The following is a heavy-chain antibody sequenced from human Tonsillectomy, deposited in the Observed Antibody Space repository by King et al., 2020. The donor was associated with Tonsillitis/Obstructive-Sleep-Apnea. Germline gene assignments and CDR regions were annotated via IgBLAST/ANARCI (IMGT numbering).Heavy chain of an antibody. J-gene: IGHJ3*02. CDR2: INHSGST. V-gene: IGHV4-34*01. D-gene: IGHD1-26*01. Sequence: QVQLQQWGAGLLKPSETLSLTCAVYGGSFSGYYWSWIRQPPGKGLEWIGEINHSGSTNYNPSLKSRVTISVDTSKNQFSLKLSSVTAADTAVYYCARGRWGYSGSYYDSAFDIWGQGTMVTVSS. CDR1: GGSFSGYY. CDR3: ARGRWGYSGSYYDSAFDI.